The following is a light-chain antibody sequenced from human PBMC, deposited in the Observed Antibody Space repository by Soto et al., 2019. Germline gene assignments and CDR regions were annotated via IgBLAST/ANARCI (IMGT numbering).Light chain of an antibody. CDR2: DVS. CDR3: GSDTSTSTLV. Sequence: QSALTQPASVSGSPGQSITISCTGTSSDVGGYNYVSWYQQHPGKAPKLMIYDVSIRPSGVSNRFSGSKSGNTASLTISGLQAEDEADYYCGSDTSTSTLVFGGGTKLTVL. J-gene: IGLJ2*01. CDR1: SSDVGGYNY. V-gene: IGLV2-14*01.